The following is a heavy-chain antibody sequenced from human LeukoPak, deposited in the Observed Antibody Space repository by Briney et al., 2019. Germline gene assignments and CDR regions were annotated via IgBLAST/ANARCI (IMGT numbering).Heavy chain of an antibody. J-gene: IGHJ6*02. D-gene: IGHD2-21*01. Sequence: SETLSLTCTVSGGSISGGGYYWNWIRQPPGKGLEWIGYIYHSGSTYYNPSLKSRITISVDRSKNQFSLNLSSVTAADTAVYYCARRFPGYYGMDVWGQGTTVTVSS. CDR3: ARRFPGYYGMDV. CDR1: GGSISGGGYY. V-gene: IGHV4-30-2*01. CDR2: IYHSGST.